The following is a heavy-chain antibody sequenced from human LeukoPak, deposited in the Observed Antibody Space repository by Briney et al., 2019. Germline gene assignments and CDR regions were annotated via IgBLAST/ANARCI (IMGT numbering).Heavy chain of an antibody. CDR1: GDSVSSSSAA. CDR2: TYYRSKWYN. J-gene: IGHJ4*02. Sequence: PSQTLSLTCAISGDSVSSSSAAWNWIRQSPSRGLEWLGRTYYRSKWYNDYAVSVKSRITINPDTSKNQFSLQLNSVTPEDTAVYYCARERWNYYDSSGYYFYFDYWGQGTLVTVSS. CDR3: ARERWNYYDSSGYYFYFDY. D-gene: IGHD3-22*01. V-gene: IGHV6-1*01.